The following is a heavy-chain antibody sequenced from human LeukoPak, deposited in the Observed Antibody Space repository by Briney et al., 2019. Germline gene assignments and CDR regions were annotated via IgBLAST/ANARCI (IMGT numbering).Heavy chain of an antibody. D-gene: IGHD3-10*01. V-gene: IGHV4-34*01. CDR2: INHSGST. CDR1: GGSFSGYY. CDR3: ARRKRTMGSPLFDY. J-gene: IGHJ4*02. Sequence: SETLSLTCAVYGGSFSGYYWSWIRQPPGKGLEWIGEINHSGSTNYNPSLKSRVTISVDTSKNQFSLKLSSVTAADTAVYYCARRKRTMGSPLFDYWGQGTLVTVSS.